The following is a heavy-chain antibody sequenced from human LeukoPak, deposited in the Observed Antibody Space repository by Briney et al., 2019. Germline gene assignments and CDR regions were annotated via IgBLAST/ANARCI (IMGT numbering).Heavy chain of an antibody. D-gene: IGHD1-26*01. Sequence: GGSLGLSCLTSGFTLSTNAMSWVRQAPGKGLEWISGISGCGASTYYADSVKGRFTISRDDSRNTLYLQMNSLRGDDTAVYYCAKDVGKWESLHFFDYWGQGTLVTVSS. CDR2: ISGCGAST. CDR1: GFTLSTNA. V-gene: IGHV3-23*01. CDR3: AKDVGKWESLHFFDY. J-gene: IGHJ4*02.